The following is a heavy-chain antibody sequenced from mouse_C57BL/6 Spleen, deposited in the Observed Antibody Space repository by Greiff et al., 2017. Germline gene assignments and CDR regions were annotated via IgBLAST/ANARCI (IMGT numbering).Heavy chain of an antibody. Sequence: QVQLQQPGAELVMPGASVKLSCKASGYTFTSYWMHWVKQRPGQGLEWIGEIDPSDSYTNYNQKFKGKSTLTVDKSSSTAYMQLSSLTSEDSAVYYCSRGHQCAMDYWGQGTSVTVSS. CDR3: SRGHQCAMDY. CDR1: GYTFTSYW. CDR2: IDPSDSYT. V-gene: IGHV1-69*01. D-gene: IGHD3-1*01. J-gene: IGHJ4*01.